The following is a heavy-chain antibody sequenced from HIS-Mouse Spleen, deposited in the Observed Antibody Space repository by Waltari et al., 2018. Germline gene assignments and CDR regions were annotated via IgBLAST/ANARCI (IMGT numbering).Heavy chain of an antibody. Sequence: QLQLPESGPGLVKPSETLSLTCPVSGGSISRSSYYRGWIRQPPGKGLEWIGSIYYSGSTYYNPSLKSRVTISVDTSKNQFSLKLSSVTAADTAVYYCAREIPYSSSWYDWYFDLWGRGTLVTVSS. J-gene: IGHJ2*01. D-gene: IGHD6-13*01. V-gene: IGHV4-39*07. CDR3: AREIPYSSSWYDWYFDL. CDR2: IYYSGST. CDR1: GGSISRSSYY.